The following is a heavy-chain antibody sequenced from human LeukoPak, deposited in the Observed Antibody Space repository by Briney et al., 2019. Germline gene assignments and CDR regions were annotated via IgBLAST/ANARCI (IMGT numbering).Heavy chain of an antibody. D-gene: IGHD4-23*01. CDR2: IYYSGST. Sequence: SETLSLTCTVSGGSISSYYWSWIRQPPGKGLEWIGYIYYSGSTNYNPSLKSRVTISVDTSKNQFSLKLSSVTAADTAVYYCARPSIKYGGNSPGGDYWGQGTLVTVSS. V-gene: IGHV4-59*12. J-gene: IGHJ4*02. CDR3: ARPSIKYGGNSPGGDY. CDR1: GGSISSYY.